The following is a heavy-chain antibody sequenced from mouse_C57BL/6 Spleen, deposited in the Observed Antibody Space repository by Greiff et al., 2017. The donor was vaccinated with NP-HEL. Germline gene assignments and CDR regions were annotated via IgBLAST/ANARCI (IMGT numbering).Heavy chain of an antibody. CDR2: INPNNGGT. CDR3: ARPYYGSSFGYWYFDV. D-gene: IGHD1-1*01. J-gene: IGHJ1*03. Sequence: EVQLQQSGPELVKPGASVKISCKASGYTFTDYYMNWVKQSHGKSLEWIGDINPNNGGTSYNQKFKGKATLTVDKSSSTAYMELRSLTSEDSAVYYCARPYYGSSFGYWYFDVWGTGTTVTVSS. V-gene: IGHV1-26*01. CDR1: GYTFTDYY.